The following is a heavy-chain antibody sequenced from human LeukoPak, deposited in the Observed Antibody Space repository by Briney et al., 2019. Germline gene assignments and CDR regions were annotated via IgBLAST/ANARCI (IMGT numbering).Heavy chain of an antibody. D-gene: IGHD3-22*01. CDR1: GFTFSSYA. V-gene: IGHV3-30-3*01. Sequence: PGGSLSLSCAASGFTFSSYAMHWVRQAPGKGLEWVAVISYDGSNKYYADSVKGRFTISRDNSKNTLYLQMNSLRAEDTAVYYCARALGHYDSSGYYLNYWGQGTLVTVSS. J-gene: IGHJ4*02. CDR3: ARALGHYDSSGYYLNY. CDR2: ISYDGSNK.